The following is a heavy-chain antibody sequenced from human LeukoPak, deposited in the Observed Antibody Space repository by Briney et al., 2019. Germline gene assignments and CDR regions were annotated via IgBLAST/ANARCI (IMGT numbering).Heavy chain of an antibody. Sequence: SETLSLTCTVSGGSISSYYWSWIRQPPGKGLEWIGYIYYSGSTNYNPSLKSRVTISVDTSKNQFSLKLSSVTAADTAVYYCARVGVWEFNSGSYTNGRFDPWGQGTLVTVSS. V-gene: IGHV4-59*01. CDR2: IYYSGST. CDR3: ARVGVWEFNSGSYTNGRFDP. D-gene: IGHD3-10*01. CDR1: GGSISSYY. J-gene: IGHJ5*02.